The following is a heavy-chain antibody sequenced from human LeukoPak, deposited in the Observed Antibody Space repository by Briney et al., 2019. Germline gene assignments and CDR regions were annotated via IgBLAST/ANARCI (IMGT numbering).Heavy chain of an antibody. J-gene: IGHJ3*02. Sequence: GASVKVSCKASGYTFTGYYMHWVRQAPGQGLEWMGWINPNSGGTNYAQKFQGRVTMTRDTSISTAYMELSRLRSDDTAVYYCARDWGYYDFWSGYIGAFDIWGQGTMVTVSS. CDR1: GYTFTGYY. V-gene: IGHV1-2*02. CDR2: INPNSGGT. CDR3: ARDWGYYDFWSGYIGAFDI. D-gene: IGHD3-3*01.